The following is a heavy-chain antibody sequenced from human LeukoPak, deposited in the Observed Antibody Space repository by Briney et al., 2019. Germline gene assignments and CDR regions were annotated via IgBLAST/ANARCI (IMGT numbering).Heavy chain of an antibody. CDR1: GYTFTSYD. J-gene: IGHJ4*02. Sequence: GASVRVSCKASGYTFTSYDITWVRQATGQGLEWMGWMNPNSGNTGYAQKFQGRVTMTRNNSISTAYMELSSLRSEDTAVYYCARGPRGYSYQDYWGQGTLVTVSS. CDR3: ARGPRGYSYQDY. V-gene: IGHV1-8*01. CDR2: MNPNSGNT. D-gene: IGHD5-18*01.